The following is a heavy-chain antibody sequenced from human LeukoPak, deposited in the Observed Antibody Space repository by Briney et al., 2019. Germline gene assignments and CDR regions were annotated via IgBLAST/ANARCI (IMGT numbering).Heavy chain of an antibody. CDR2: IYPGDSDT. CDR3: ARLGITGTTLYYFDY. CDR1: GYSFTSYW. D-gene: IGHD1-20*01. Sequence: GESLKISCKGSGYSFTSYWIGWVRQMPGKGLEWMGIIYPGDSDTRYSPSFQGQVTISADKSISTAYLQWSSLKASDTAMFYCARLGITGTTLYYFDYWGQGTLVTVSS. V-gene: IGHV5-51*01. J-gene: IGHJ4*02.